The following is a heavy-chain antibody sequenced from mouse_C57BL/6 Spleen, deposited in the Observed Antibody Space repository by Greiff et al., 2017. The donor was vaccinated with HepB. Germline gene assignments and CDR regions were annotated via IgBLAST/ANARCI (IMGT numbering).Heavy chain of an antibody. J-gene: IGHJ2*01. CDR3: ASGDFYFDY. CDR1: GYSITSGYY. Sequence: VQLQQSGPGLVKPSQSLSLTCSVTGYSITSGYYWNWIRQFPGNKLEWMGYISYDGSNNYNPSLKNRISITRDTSKNQFFLKLNSVTTEDTATYYCASGDFYFDYWGQGTTLTVSS. D-gene: IGHD2-13*01. CDR2: ISYDGSN. V-gene: IGHV3-6*01.